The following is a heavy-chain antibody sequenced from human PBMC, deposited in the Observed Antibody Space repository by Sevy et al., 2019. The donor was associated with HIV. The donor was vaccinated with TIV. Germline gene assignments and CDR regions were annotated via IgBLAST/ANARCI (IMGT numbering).Heavy chain of an antibody. D-gene: IGHD1-26*01. CDR3: AREGVMAAQKGEYYYYYGMDV. CDR2: IYYSGST. Sequence: SETLSLTCTVSGGSVSSGSYYWSWIRQPPGKGLEWIGYIYYSGSTNYNPSLKSRVTISVDTSKNQFSLKLSSVTAADTAVYYCAREGVMAAQKGEYYYYYGMDVWGRGTTVTVSS. J-gene: IGHJ6*02. V-gene: IGHV4-61*01. CDR1: GGSVSSGSYY.